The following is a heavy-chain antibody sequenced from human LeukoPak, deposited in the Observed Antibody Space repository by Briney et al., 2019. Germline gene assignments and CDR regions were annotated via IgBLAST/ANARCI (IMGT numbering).Heavy chain of an antibody. CDR1: GFTFSSYG. CDR2: ISKDGSSQ. J-gene: IGHJ3*02. CDR3: ARDHPTVTDAFDI. Sequence: PGGSLRLSCAASGFTFSSYGMHWVRQAPGKGRGGLEFISKDGSSQYYADSVKGRFTISRDNSKNTLYLQMSSLRGDDTALYYCARDHPTVTDAFDIWGQGTMVTVFS. D-gene: IGHD4-17*01. V-gene: IGHV3-30*03.